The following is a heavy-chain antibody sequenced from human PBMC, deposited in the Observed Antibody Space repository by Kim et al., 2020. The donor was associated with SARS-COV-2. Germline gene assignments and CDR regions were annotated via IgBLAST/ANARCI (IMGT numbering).Heavy chain of an antibody. CDR2: IYSGGST. D-gene: IGHD3-3*01. Sequence: GGSLRLSCAASGFTVSSNYMSWVRQAPGKGLEWVSVIYSGGSTYYADSVKCRFTISRDNSKNTLYLQINSLRAEDTAVYYCASTIFGVVRYYFDYWGQGTLVTVSS. V-gene: IGHV3-53*01. CDR1: GFTVSSNY. J-gene: IGHJ4*02. CDR3: ASTIFGVVRYYFDY.